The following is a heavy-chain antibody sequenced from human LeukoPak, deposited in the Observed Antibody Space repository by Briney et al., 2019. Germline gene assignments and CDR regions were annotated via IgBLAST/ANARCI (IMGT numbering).Heavy chain of an antibody. J-gene: IGHJ4*02. Sequence: SVKVSCKASGGTFSSYAISWVRQAPGQGLEWMGGIIPIFGTANYAQKFQGRVTITTDESTSTAYMELSSLRSEDTAVYYCAIAEASGYYGYYFDYWGQGTLVTVSS. CDR1: GGTFSSYA. CDR3: AIAEASGYYGYYFDY. V-gene: IGHV1-69*05. CDR2: IIPIFGTA. D-gene: IGHD3-3*01.